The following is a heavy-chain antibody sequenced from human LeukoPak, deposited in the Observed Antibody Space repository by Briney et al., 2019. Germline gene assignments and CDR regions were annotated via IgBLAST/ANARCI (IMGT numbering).Heavy chain of an antibody. CDR1: GFTVSSNY. J-gene: IGHJ3*02. CDR3: SRECSGWWGSAFDI. V-gene: IGHV3-53*01. CDR2: IYSGGST. Sequence: PGGSLRLSCAASGFTVSSNYMSWVRQAPGKGLEWVSVIYSGGSTYYADSVKGRFTISRDNSKNTLYLQMNSLRAEDTAVYYCSRECSGWWGSAFDIWGQGTMVTVSS. D-gene: IGHD6-19*01.